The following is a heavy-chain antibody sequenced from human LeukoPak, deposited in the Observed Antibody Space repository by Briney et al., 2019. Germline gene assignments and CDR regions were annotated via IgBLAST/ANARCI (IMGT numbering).Heavy chain of an antibody. CDR2: IYYSGSS. Sequence: SETLSLTCTVSGGSISSYYWSWIRQPPGKGLEWIGYIYYSGSSNYNPSLKSRVTISVDTSKNQFSLKLTSVTAADSAVYYCARLMNIAAADYWGQGTLVTVSS. J-gene: IGHJ4*02. V-gene: IGHV4-59*08. CDR1: GGSISSYY. D-gene: IGHD2/OR15-2a*01. CDR3: ARLMNIAAADY.